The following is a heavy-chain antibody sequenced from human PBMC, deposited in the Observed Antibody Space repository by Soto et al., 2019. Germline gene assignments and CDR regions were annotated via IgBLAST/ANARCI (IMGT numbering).Heavy chain of an antibody. CDR1: GFTLNNYA. Sequence: GGSLRLSCAASGFTLNNYAMRWVRQAPGKGLEWVSSISNSGGNTYYADSVKGRFTISRDNSKNTLYLQMNSLRAEDTALYYSARVLYSRSLYYAMDVWGQGTTVTVSS. D-gene: IGHD6-6*01. CDR3: ARVLYSRSLYYAMDV. J-gene: IGHJ6*02. V-gene: IGHV3-23*01. CDR2: ISNSGGNT.